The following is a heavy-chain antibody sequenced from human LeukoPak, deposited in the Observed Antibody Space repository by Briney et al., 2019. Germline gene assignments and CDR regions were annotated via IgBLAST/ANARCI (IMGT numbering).Heavy chain of an antibody. Sequence: GGSLRLSCAASGFTFSSYWMSWVRQAPGKGLEWVANIKQDGSEKYYVDSVKGRFTISRDNAKNPLYLQMNSLRAEDTAVYYCARDLSEVVAATGYYYYYMDVWGKGTTVTVSS. V-gene: IGHV3-7*01. D-gene: IGHD2-15*01. CDR2: IKQDGSEK. CDR3: ARDLSEVVAATGYYYYYMDV. J-gene: IGHJ6*03. CDR1: GFTFSSYW.